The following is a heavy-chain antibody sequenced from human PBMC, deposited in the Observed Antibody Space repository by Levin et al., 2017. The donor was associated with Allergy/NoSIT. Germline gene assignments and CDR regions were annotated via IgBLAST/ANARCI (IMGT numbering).Heavy chain of an antibody. J-gene: IGHJ5*02. CDR1: GGSISSSY. CDR2: IYYSGST. D-gene: IGHD3-10*01. V-gene: IGHV4-59*01. Sequence: SQTLSLTCTVSGGSISSSYWSWIRQPPGKGLEWIGYIYYSGSTNYNPSLKSRVTISVDTSKNQFSLKLSSVTAADTAVYYCASITMEGWFDPWGQGTLVTVSS. CDR3: ASITMEGWFDP.